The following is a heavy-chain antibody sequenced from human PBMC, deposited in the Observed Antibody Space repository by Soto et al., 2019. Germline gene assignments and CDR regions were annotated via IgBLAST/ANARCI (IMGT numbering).Heavy chain of an antibody. D-gene: IGHD1-20*01. CDR1: GGTFSSYA. CDR2: IIPIFGTA. V-gene: IGHV1-69*13. Sequence: ASVKVSCKASGGTFSSYAISWVRQAPGQGLEWMGGIIPIFGTANHAQKFQGRVTITADESTSTAYMELSSLRSEDTAVYYCARDRYNSRPYYYYGMDVWGQGTTVTVSS. J-gene: IGHJ6*02. CDR3: ARDRYNSRPYYYYGMDV.